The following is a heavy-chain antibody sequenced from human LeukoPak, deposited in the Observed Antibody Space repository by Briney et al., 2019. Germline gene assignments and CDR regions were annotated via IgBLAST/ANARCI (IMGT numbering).Heavy chain of an antibody. J-gene: IGHJ4*02. CDR2: IYDSGGT. CDR1: GGPVSSGCSY. CDR3: ARSINRGVTRHAMYYFDC. Sequence: SETLSLTCTVSGGPVSSGCSYWSWLRQPPGKGLEWIVNIYDSGGTNYNPTLKGRITTSTVTSKYQFYLKLTSLTAADTAVYYCARSINRGVTRHAMYYFDCWGEGTLVTVSS. D-gene: IGHD3-10*01. V-gene: IGHV4-61*01.